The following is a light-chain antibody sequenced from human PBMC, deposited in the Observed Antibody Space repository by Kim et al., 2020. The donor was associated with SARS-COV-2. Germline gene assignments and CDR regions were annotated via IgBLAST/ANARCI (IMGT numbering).Light chain of an antibody. CDR3: ATWDVTLNGWV. V-gene: IGLV1-44*01. J-gene: IGLJ3*02. CDR1: SSTVGRQF. Sequence: GQRVTISCSGSSSTVGRQFVNWYQQLPGTAPKVFIYNDNQRPSGVPDRFSGSRSGTSASLAISGLQSEDEADYYCATWDVTLNGWVFGGGTQLTVL. CDR2: NDN.